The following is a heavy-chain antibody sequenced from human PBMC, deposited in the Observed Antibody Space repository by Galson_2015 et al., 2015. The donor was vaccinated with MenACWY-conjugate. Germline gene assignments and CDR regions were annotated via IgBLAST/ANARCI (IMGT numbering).Heavy chain of an antibody. CDR3: ARGGWRGGSYGGY. CDR2: INHSGST. J-gene: IGHJ4*02. D-gene: IGHD1-26*01. CDR1: GGSFSGYY. Sequence: ETLSLTCAVYGGSFSGYYWSWIRQPPGKGLEWIGEINHSGSTNYNPSLKSRVTISVDTSKNQFSLKLSSVTAADTAVYYCARGGWRGGSYGGYWGQGTLVTVSS. V-gene: IGHV4-34*01.